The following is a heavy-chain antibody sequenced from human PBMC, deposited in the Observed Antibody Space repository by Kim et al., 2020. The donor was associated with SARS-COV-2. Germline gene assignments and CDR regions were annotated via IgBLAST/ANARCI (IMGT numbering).Heavy chain of an antibody. J-gene: IGHJ3*01. Sequence: GGSLRLSCAASGFTFSDSPIHWVRQASGKGLEWVGRIRSKVYSYATSYAASVKGRSTISRDDSESMAYLQMNSLKTEDTAVYYCTRIPGTTLASWDAFDV. CDR1: GFTFSDSP. D-gene: IGHD1-1*01. CDR2: IRSKVYSYAT. CDR3: TRIPGTTLASWDAFDV. V-gene: IGHV3-73*01.